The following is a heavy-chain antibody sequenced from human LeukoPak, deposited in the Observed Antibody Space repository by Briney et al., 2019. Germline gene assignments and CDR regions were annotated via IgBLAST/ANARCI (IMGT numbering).Heavy chain of an antibody. V-gene: IGHV4-59*01. CDR1: GGSISAYY. CDR3: ARDKAHSYGRYFDP. CDR2: ISYGNT. J-gene: IGHJ5*02. Sequence: SETLSLTCSVSGGSISAYYWNWIRQTPGKGLEWIGHISYGNTDYNPSLKSRVTISVDTSKNQFSLKLTSVTAADTAVYYCARDKAHSYGRYFDPWGQGALVTVSS. D-gene: IGHD5-18*01.